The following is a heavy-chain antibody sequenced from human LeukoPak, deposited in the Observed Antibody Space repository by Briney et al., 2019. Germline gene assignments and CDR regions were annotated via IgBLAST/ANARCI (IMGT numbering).Heavy chain of an antibody. CDR3: ARSYAHDY. D-gene: IGHD2-2*01. CDR2: INHSGST. V-gene: IGHV4-39*07. J-gene: IGHJ4*02. CDR1: GGSISSSSYF. Sequence: PSETLSLTCTVSGGSISSSSYFWGWLRQPPGKGLEWIGEINHSGSTNYNPSLKSRVTISVDTSKNQFSLKLSSVTAADTAVYYCARSYAHDYWGQGTLVTVSS.